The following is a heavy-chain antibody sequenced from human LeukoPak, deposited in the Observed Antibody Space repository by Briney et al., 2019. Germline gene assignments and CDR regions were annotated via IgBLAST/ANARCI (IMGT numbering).Heavy chain of an antibody. D-gene: IGHD2-8*01. Sequence: ASVKVSCKASGYSFTGHYMHWVRQAPGQGLEWMGWINPNSGGTNYAQKFQGRVTMTRDTSISTAYMELRRLRSDDTAVYYCAREWGGYCTNGVCYPDYWGQGTLVTVPS. CDR3: AREWGGYCTNGVCYPDY. V-gene: IGHV1-2*02. J-gene: IGHJ4*02. CDR2: INPNSGGT. CDR1: GYSFTGHY.